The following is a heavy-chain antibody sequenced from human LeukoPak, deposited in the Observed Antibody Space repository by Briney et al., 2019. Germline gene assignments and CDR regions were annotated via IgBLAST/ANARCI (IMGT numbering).Heavy chain of an antibody. CDR3: AELGITMIGGV. D-gene: IGHD3-10*02. J-gene: IGHJ6*04. CDR1: GFTFSSYE. V-gene: IGHV3-48*03. CDR2: ISESGSAI. Sequence: PGGSLRLSCAASGFTFSSYEMNWVRLAPGKGLEWVSYISESGSAIYYADSVKGRFTISRDNAKNSLYLQMNSLRAEDTAVYYCAELGITMIGGVWGKGTTVTISS.